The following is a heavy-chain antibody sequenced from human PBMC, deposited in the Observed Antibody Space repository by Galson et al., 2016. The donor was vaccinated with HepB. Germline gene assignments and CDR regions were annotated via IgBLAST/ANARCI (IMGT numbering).Heavy chain of an antibody. CDR2: IDWDDDK. J-gene: IGHJ4*02. V-gene: IGHV2-70*13. CDR3: ARQSTSWHPFDS. Sequence: PALVKPTQTLTLTCTFSGFSLSTSGMCVSWIRQPPGKALEWLALIDWDDDKYYSTPLKTRLTISKDTSKNQVVLTMTNMDPVEAATYYCARQSTSWHPFDSWGQGTLVTVSS. D-gene: IGHD6-13*01. CDR1: GFSLSTSGMC.